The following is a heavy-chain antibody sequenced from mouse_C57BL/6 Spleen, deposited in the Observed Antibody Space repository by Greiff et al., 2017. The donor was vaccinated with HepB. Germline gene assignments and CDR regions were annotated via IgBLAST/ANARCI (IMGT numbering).Heavy chain of an antibody. CDR1: GYTFTDYE. V-gene: IGHV1-15*01. CDR2: IDPETGGT. Sequence: QVQLQQSGAELVRPGASVTLSCKASGYTFTDYEMHWVKQTPVHGLEWIGGIDPETGGTAYNQKFKGKAILTADKSSSTAYMELRSLTSEDSAVYYCTRRGNDDAMDYWGQGTSVTVSS. J-gene: IGHJ4*01. CDR3: TRRGNDDAMDY. D-gene: IGHD2-2*01.